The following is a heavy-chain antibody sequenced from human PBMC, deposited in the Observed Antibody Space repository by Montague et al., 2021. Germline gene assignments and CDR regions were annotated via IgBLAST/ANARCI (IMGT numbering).Heavy chain of an antibody. J-gene: IGHJ4*02. CDR2: INGNSINI. D-gene: IGHD3-3*01. CDR3: VKDTRDYYPDF. CDR1: GFIFNNYV. Sequence: SLRLSCAGSGFIFNNYVMNWVRQAPGKGLEWVSGINGNSINIDYADSVKGRFTISRDNAKNSLYLQMNSLRAEDTAFYYCVKDTRDYYPDFWGQGILVTVSA. V-gene: IGHV3-9*01.